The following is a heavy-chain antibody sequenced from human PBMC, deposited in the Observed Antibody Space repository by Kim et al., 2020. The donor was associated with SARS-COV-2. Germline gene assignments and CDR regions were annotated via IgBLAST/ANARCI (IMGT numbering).Heavy chain of an antibody. CDR2: ISSSSSTI. J-gene: IGHJ6*02. CDR3: ARDLVVRGYYYGMDV. V-gene: IGHV3-48*02. CDR1: GFTFSSYS. Sequence: GGSLRLSCAASGFTFSSYSMNWVRQAPGKGLEWVSYISSSSSTIYYADSVKGRFTISRDNAKNSLYLQMNSLRDEDTAVYYCARDLVVRGYYYGMDVWGQGTTVTVSS. D-gene: IGHD2-15*01.